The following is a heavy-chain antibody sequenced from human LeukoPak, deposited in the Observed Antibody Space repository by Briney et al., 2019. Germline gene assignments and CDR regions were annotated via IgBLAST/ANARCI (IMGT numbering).Heavy chain of an antibody. CDR3: AKDTTVVTGYFDY. D-gene: IGHD2-21*02. J-gene: IGHJ4*02. CDR2: LSGSGGST. CDR1: GFTFTNYA. V-gene: IGHV3-23*01. Sequence: GGSLRLSCTASGFTFTNYAMNWVRQAPGKGLEWVSALSGSGGSTYYGDSVQGRFTISRDDSKSTLYLQMNGLRDEDTAVYYCAKDTTVVTGYFDYWGQGTLVTVSS.